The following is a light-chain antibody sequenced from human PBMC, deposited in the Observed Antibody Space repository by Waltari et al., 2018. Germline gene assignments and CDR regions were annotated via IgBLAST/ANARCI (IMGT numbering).Light chain of an antibody. CDR3: QQRNDWPLT. V-gene: IGKV3-11*01. CDR2: DAS. CDR1: QSASKY. Sequence: EIVLTQSPATLSLSPGERATLSCRASQSASKYVAWYQQRPGQPPRLLIYDASNRAAGVPDRFDAFGSGTDFTLTIHSLEPEDFAVYYCQQRNDWPLTFGGGTRVEIK. J-gene: IGKJ4*01.